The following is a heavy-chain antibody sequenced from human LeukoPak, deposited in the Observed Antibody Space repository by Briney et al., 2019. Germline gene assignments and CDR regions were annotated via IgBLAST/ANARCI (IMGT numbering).Heavy chain of an antibody. D-gene: IGHD3-3*01. CDR2: ISYDGSNK. CDR3: ARDYHDFWSGYYPSSAFFFLYYFDY. J-gene: IGHJ4*02. V-gene: IGHV3-30*01. CDR1: GFTFSSYA. Sequence: AGGSLRLSCAASGFTFSSYAMHWVRQAPGKGLEWVAVISYDGSNKYYADSVKGRFTISRDNSKNTLYLQMNSLRAEDTAVYYCARDYHDFWSGYYPSSAFFFLYYFDYWGQGTLVTVSS.